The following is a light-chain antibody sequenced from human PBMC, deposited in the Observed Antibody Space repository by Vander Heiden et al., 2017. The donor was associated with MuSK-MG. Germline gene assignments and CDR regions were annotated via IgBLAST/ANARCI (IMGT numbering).Light chain of an antibody. CDR2: GAS. CDR3: QQYNNWPPYT. J-gene: IGKJ2*01. Sequence: MVMTHSPATLSVSPGERATLACRASQSVSSNLAWYQQKPGQAPRLLIYGASTRATGIPARFSGSGSGTEFTLTISSLQSEDFAVYYCQQYNNWPPYTFGQGTKLEIK. V-gene: IGKV3-15*01. CDR1: QSVSSN.